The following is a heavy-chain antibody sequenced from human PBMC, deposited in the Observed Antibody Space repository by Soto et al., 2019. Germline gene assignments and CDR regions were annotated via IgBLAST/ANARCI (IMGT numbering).Heavy chain of an antibody. V-gene: IGHV3-33*01. CDR2: IWYDGSNK. D-gene: IGHD3-10*01. CDR3: ARVGITAGNYYYYYMDV. J-gene: IGHJ6*03. CDR1: GFTFSSYG. Sequence: GSLRLSCAASGFTFSSYGMHWVRQAPGKGLEWVAVIWYDGSNKYYADSVKGRFTISRDNSKNTLYLQMNSLRAEDTAVYYCARVGITAGNYYYYYMDVWGKGTTVTVS.